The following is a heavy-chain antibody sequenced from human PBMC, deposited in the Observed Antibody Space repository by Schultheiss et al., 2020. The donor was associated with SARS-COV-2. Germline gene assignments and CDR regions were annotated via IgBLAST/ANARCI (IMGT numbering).Heavy chain of an antibody. V-gene: IGHV4-4*02. CDR2: IYHSGST. Sequence: SETLSLTCAVSGGSISSSNWWSWVRQPPGKGLEWIGEIYHSGSTYYNPSLKSRVTISVDTSKNQFSLKLSSVTAADTAVYYCAVQELRPQWGQGTLVTVSS. CDR3: AVQELRPQ. D-gene: IGHD1-7*01. CDR1: GGSISSSNW. J-gene: IGHJ4*02.